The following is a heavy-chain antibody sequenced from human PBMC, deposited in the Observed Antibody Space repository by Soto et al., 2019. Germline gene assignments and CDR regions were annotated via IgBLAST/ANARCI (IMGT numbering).Heavy chain of an antibody. CDR2: IYYSGST. CDR3: ARQAGDYYYYGMDV. Sequence: SETLSLTCTVSGGSISSSSYCWGWIRQPPGKGLEWIGSIYYSGSTYYNPSLKSRVTISVDTSKNQFSLKLSSVTAADTAVYYCARQAGDYYYYGMDVWGQGTTVTVSS. J-gene: IGHJ6*02. V-gene: IGHV4-39*01. D-gene: IGHD3-10*01. CDR1: GGSISSSSYC.